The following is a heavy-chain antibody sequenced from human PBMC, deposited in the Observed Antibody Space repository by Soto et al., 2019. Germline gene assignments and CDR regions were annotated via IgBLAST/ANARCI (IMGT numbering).Heavy chain of an antibody. D-gene: IGHD2-15*01. Sequence: ASVKVSCKASGYTFTGYYMHWVRQAPGQGLEWMGWINPNSGGTNYAQKFQGWVTMTRDTSISTAYMELSRLRSDDTAVYYCARDKRGVVTEFDYWGQGTLVTVSS. CDR2: INPNSGGT. CDR1: GYTFTGYY. J-gene: IGHJ4*02. V-gene: IGHV1-2*04. CDR3: ARDKRGVVTEFDY.